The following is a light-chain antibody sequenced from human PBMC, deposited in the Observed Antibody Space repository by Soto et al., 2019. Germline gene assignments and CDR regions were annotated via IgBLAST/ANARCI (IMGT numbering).Light chain of an antibody. Sequence: DIVMTQSPDSLAVSLGERATINCKSSQSVLYSSNNKNYLAWYQQKPGQPPKLLIYWASTRESGVPDRFSSSGSGTDFTLTISSLQAEDVAVYYCQQYYSTPYTFGQGPSWRSN. V-gene: IGKV4-1*01. CDR3: QQYYSTPYT. CDR1: QSVLYSSNNKNY. CDR2: WAS. J-gene: IGKJ2*01.